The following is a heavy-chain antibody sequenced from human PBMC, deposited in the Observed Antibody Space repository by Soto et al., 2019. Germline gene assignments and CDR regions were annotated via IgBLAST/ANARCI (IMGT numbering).Heavy chain of an antibody. Sequence: GGSLRLSCAASGFTFSSYSMNWVRQAPGKGLEWVSSISSSSSYIYYADSVKGRFTISRDNAKNSLYLQMNSLRAEDTAVYYCARGPNYDFWSGPRPDVWGQGTTVTVSS. CDR2: ISSSSSYI. V-gene: IGHV3-21*01. D-gene: IGHD3-3*01. CDR1: GFTFSSYS. J-gene: IGHJ6*02. CDR3: ARGPNYDFWSGPRPDV.